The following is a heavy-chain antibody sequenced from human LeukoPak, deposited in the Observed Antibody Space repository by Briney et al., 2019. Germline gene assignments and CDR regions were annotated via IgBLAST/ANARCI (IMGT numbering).Heavy chain of an antibody. CDR2: IYTSGST. D-gene: IGHD2-2*01. CDR3: ARVIPAYDAFDM. J-gene: IGHJ3*02. CDR1: GDSLSSGSYY. Sequence: SETLSLTCTVSGDSLSSGSYYWSWTRQPAGKGLEWIGRIYTSGSTNYNPSLKSRVTISVDTSKKQFSLKLNSVTAADTAVYYCARVIPAYDAFDMWGQGTMVTVSS. V-gene: IGHV4-61*02.